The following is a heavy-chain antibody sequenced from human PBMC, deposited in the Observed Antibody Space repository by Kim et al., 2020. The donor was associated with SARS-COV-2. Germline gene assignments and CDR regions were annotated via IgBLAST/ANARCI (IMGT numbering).Heavy chain of an antibody. D-gene: IGHD6-19*01. V-gene: IGHV4-34*01. CDR1: GGSFSGYY. CDR2: INHSGST. CDR3: AIGYSSGWGGDY. Sequence: SETLSLTCAVYGGSFSGYYWSWIRQPPGKGLEWIGEINHSGSTNYNPSLKSRVTISVDTSKNQFSLKLSSVTAADTAVYYCAIGYSSGWGGDYWGQGTLVTVSS. J-gene: IGHJ4*02.